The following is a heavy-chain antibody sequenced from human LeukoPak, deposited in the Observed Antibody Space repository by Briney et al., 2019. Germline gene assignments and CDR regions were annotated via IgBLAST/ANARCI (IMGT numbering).Heavy chain of an antibody. CDR2: ISANTGTT. CDR1: GFTFNTCA. J-gene: IGHJ5*01. CDR3: AKVHPDYNDEYNWFDS. D-gene: IGHD3-22*01. Sequence: GSLRLSCAASGFTFNTCAMTWVRQAPGRGLEWVSVISANTGTTYYANSVKDRFTVSRDNSKNTLYLQMSSLRVEDTAVYYCAKVHPDYNDEYNWFDSWGQGTLVTVSS. V-gene: IGHV3-23*01.